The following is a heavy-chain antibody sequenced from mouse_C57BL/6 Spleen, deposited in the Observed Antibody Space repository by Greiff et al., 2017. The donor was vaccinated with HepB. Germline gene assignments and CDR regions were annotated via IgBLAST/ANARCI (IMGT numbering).Heavy chain of an antibody. V-gene: IGHV3-6*01. D-gene: IGHD2-3*01. CDR3: ARDYDLYYYSMDY. CDR2: ISYDGSN. Sequence: DVKLQESGPGLVKPSQSLSLTCSVTGYSITSGYYWNWIRQFPGNKLEWMGYISYDGSNNYNPSLKNRISITRDKSKNQFFLKLNSVTTEDTATYYCARDYDLYYYSMDYWGQGTSVTVSS. CDR1: GYSITSGYY. J-gene: IGHJ4*01.